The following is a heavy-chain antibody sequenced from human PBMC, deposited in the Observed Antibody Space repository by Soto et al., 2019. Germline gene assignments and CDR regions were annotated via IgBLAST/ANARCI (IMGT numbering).Heavy chain of an antibody. CDR3: ARERVVVVAATLYYYGMDV. Sequence: SVKVSCKASGGTFSSYAISWVRQAPGQGLEWMGGIIPIFGTANHAQKFQGRVTITADESTSTAYMELSSRRSEDTAVYYCARERVVVVAATLYYYGMDVWGQGTTVTVSS. D-gene: IGHD2-15*01. V-gene: IGHV1-69*13. CDR2: IIPIFGTA. CDR1: GGTFSSYA. J-gene: IGHJ6*02.